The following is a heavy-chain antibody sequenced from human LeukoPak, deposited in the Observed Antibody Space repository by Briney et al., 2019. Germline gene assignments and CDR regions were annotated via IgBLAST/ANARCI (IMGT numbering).Heavy chain of an antibody. D-gene: IGHD2-8*01. Sequence: GGSRRLSCAASGRTFTEHYMHWIRQAPGKGLEWVSFIGGTAGNTYYADSVKGRFTISRDNAKNSLYLQLNSLRAEDTAVYYCAREWSAFDIWGQGTMVTVSS. CDR3: AREWSAFDI. V-gene: IGHV3-11*04. CDR2: IGGTAGNT. J-gene: IGHJ3*02. CDR1: GRTFTEHY.